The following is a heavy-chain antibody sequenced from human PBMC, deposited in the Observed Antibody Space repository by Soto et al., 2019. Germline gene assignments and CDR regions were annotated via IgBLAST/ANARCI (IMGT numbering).Heavy chain of an antibody. CDR1: GFTLSVSS. J-gene: IGHJ6*02. V-gene: IGHV3-73*01. D-gene: IGHD2-15*01. CDR2: IRSKANSYAT. CDR3: LLGFCSGGRCYDMDV. Sequence: GGSLRLSCAASGFTLSVSSIHWVRQASGKGLEWVGLIRSKANSYATAYTASVKGRFTISRDDSKNTAYLQMNSLKTEDTAVYYCLLGFCSGGRCYDMDVWGQGTTVTV.